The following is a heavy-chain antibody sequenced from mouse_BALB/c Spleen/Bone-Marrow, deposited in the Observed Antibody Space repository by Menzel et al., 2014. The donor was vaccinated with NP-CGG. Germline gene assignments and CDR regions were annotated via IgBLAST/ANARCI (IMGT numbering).Heavy chain of an antibody. V-gene: IGHV3-8*02. Sequence: EVKVEESGPSLVKPSQTLSLTCSVTGASITTGYWNWIRKFPGNKLEYMGYISYSGNTYYNPSLRGRVSITRDTSKNQYYLQLNSVTSEDTATYYCADGYGDFDYWGHGTTLTVSS. J-gene: IGHJ2*01. D-gene: IGHD2-2*01. CDR3: ADGYGDFDY. CDR1: GASITTGY. CDR2: ISYSGNT.